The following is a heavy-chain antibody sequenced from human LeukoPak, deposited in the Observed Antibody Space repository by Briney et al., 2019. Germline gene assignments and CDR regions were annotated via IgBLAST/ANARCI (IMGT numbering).Heavy chain of an antibody. D-gene: IGHD3-22*01. Sequence: ASVKVSCKASGYTFTGYYMHWVRQAPGQGLEWMGWINPNGGGTNYAQKFQGRVTMTRDTSISTAYMELSRLRSDDTAVYYCARGDSSGYYYFDYWGQGTLVTVSS. V-gene: IGHV1-2*02. CDR1: GYTFTGYY. CDR2: INPNGGGT. CDR3: ARGDSSGYYYFDY. J-gene: IGHJ4*02.